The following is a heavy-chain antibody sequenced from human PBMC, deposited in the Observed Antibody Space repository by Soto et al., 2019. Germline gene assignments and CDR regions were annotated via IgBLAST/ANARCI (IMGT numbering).Heavy chain of an antibody. Sequence: SETLSLTCAVDGGSFSGYYWSWIRQPPGKVLEWIGEINHSGSTNYNPSLKSRVTISVDTSKNQFSMKLSSVTAADTAVYYCARGADCSGGSCYHRYFDDWGQGTLGTV. CDR2: INHSGST. J-gene: IGHJ4*02. CDR1: GGSFSGYY. D-gene: IGHD2-15*01. CDR3: ARGADCSGGSCYHRYFDD. V-gene: IGHV4-34*01.